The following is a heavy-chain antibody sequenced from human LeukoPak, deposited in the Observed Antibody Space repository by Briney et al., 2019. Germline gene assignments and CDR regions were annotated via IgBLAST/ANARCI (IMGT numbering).Heavy chain of an antibody. CDR3: ARDRYCSGGSCYSSLGFYFDY. Sequence: SQTLSLTCTVSGGSISSGDYYWSWIRQPPGKGLEWIGYIYYSGSTYYNPSLKSRVTISVDTSKNQFSLKLSSVTAADTAVYYCARDRYCSGGSCYSSLGFYFDYWGQGTLVTVSS. J-gene: IGHJ4*02. D-gene: IGHD2-15*01. V-gene: IGHV4-30-4*01. CDR1: GGSISSGDYY. CDR2: IYYSGST.